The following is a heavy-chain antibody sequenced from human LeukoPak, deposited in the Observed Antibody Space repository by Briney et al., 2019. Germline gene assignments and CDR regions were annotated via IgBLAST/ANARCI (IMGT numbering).Heavy chain of an antibody. CDR1: GFTFSRYA. CDR3: ARGLLESPTSYFDY. Sequence: PGRSLRLSCAASGFTFSRYAMHWVRQAPGKGLEWVAVISYENNKYYADSVKGRFTISRDNSKNTLYLQMNSLRPEDTAVYYCARGLLESPTSYFDYWGQGTLVTVSS. CDR2: ISYENNK. D-gene: IGHD2/OR15-2a*01. J-gene: IGHJ4*02. V-gene: IGHV3-30-3*01.